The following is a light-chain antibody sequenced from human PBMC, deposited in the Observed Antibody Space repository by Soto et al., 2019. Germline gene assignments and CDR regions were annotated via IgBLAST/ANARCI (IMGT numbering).Light chain of an antibody. J-gene: IGKJ1*01. CDR2: GAS. CDR3: QQYGSSPGT. Sequence: IVMTQSPDTLSVSPGEGATLSCRVSQSIRSNLAWYQQRPGRAPRLLMYGASTRADGIPARFTGSGSGTDFTLTISRLEPEDFAVYYCQQYGSSPGTFGQGTKV. CDR1: QSIRSN. V-gene: IGKV3-20*01.